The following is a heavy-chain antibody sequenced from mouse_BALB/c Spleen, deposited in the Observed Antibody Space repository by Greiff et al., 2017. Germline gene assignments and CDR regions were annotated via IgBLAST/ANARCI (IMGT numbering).Heavy chain of an antibody. CDR2: IWAGGST. CDR1: GFSLTSYG. CDR3: ARGYYGSPAWFAY. V-gene: IGHV2-9*02. Sequence: QVQLKESGPGLVAPSQSLSITCTVSGFSLTSYGVHWVRQPPGKGLEWLGVIWAGGSTNYNSALMSRLSISKDNSKSQVFLKMNSLQTDDTAMYYCARGYYGSPAWFAYWGQGTLVTVSA. J-gene: IGHJ3*01. D-gene: IGHD1-1*01.